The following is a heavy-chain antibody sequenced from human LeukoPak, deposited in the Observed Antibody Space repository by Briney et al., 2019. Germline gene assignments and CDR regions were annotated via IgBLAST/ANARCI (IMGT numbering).Heavy chain of an antibody. J-gene: IGHJ4*02. CDR3: ARDSHHYDFWSGPDY. Sequence: GGSLRLSCAASGFTFSSYAMGWVRQAPGKGLEWVSSISSSSSYIYYADSVKGRFTISRDNAKNSLYLQMNSLRAEDTAVYYCARDSHHYDFWSGPDYWGQGTLVTVSS. CDR1: GFTFSSYA. D-gene: IGHD3-3*01. CDR2: ISSSSSYI. V-gene: IGHV3-21*01.